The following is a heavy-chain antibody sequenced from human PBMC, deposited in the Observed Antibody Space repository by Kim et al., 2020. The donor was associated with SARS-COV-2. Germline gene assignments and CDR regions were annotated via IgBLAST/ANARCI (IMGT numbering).Heavy chain of an antibody. CDR3: TTDNYYDSSGYYYRSY. CDR1: GFTFSNAW. Sequence: GGSLRLSCAASGFTFSNAWMSWVRQAPGKGLEWVGRIKSKTDGGTTDYAAPVKGRFTISRDDTKNTLYLQMNSLKTADTAVYYCTTDNYYDSSGYYYRSYWGQGTLVTLSP. V-gene: IGHV3-15*01. CDR2: IKSKTDGGTT. J-gene: IGHJ4*02. D-gene: IGHD3-22*01.